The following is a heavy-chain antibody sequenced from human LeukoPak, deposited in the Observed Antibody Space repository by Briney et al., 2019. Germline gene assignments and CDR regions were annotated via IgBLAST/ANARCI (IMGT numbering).Heavy chain of an antibody. V-gene: IGHV3-48*04. CDR1: GFTFSSYS. Sequence: GGSLRLSCAASGFTFSSYSMNWVRQAPGKGLEWVSYISSSSSIIYYADSVKGRFTISRDNAKNLLYLQMNSLRADDTAIYYCARGRSSRTLDAFDLWGQGTMVTVSS. CDR2: ISSSSSII. CDR3: ARGRSSRTLDAFDL. J-gene: IGHJ3*01. D-gene: IGHD6-13*01.